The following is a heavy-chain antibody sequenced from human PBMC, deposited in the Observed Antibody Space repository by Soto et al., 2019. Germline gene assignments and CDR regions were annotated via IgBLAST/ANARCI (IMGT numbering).Heavy chain of an antibody. CDR3: ARKYCSSTSCYGYYYYYGMDV. V-gene: IGHV1-18*04. J-gene: IGHJ6*02. CDR2: ISAYNGNT. D-gene: IGHD2-2*01. CDR1: GYTFSSYV. Sequence: GASVKVSCKASGYTFSSYVISWLLQSPLQVLDWMGWISAYNGNTNYGQKFQGRVTITADESTSTAYMELSSLRPEDTAVYYCARKYCSSTSCYGYYYYYGMDVWGQGTTVTVSS.